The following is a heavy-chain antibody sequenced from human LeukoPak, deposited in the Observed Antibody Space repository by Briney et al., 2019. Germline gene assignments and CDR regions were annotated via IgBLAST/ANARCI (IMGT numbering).Heavy chain of an antibody. CDR3: ARDKTIGGIDAFDI. CDR2: IYYSGST. V-gene: IGHV4-59*13. J-gene: IGHJ3*02. D-gene: IGHD4/OR15-4a*01. CDR1: GGSISNYY. Sequence: SETLSLTCTVSGGSISNYYWSWIRQPPGKGLEWIGYIYYSGSTNYNPSLKSRVTISVDTSKNQFSLKLSSVTAADTAVYYCARDKTIGGIDAFDIWGQGTMVTVSS.